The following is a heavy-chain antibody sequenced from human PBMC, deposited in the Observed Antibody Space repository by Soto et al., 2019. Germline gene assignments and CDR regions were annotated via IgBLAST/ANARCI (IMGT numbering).Heavy chain of an antibody. D-gene: IGHD3-22*01. J-gene: IGHJ4*02. Sequence: GASVKVSCKASGGTFSSYAISWVRQAPGQGLEWMGGIIPIFGTANYAQKFQGRVTITADESTSTAYMEPSSLRSEDTAVYYCARSEDSSGYYSTFDYWGQGTLVTVSS. CDR2: IIPIFGTA. CDR1: GGTFSSYA. V-gene: IGHV1-69*13. CDR3: ARSEDSSGYYSTFDY.